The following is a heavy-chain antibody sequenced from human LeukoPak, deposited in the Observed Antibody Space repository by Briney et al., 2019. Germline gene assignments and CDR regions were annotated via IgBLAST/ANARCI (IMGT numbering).Heavy chain of an antibody. CDR1: GYTFTGYY. D-gene: IGHD3-10*01. V-gene: IGHV1-2*02. J-gene: IGHJ4*02. Sequence: ASVKVSCKASGYTFTGYYMHWVRQAPGQGLEWMEWINPNSGGTNYAQKFQGRVTMTRDTSISTAYMELSRLRSDDTAVYYCAREVRREYYFDYWGQGTLVTVSS. CDR2: INPNSGGT. CDR3: AREVRREYYFDY.